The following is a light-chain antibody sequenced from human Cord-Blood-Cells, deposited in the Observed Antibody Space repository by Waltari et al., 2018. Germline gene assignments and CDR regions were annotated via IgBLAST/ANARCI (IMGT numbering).Light chain of an antibody. CDR3: QQYGGSYT. CDR2: GAS. V-gene: IGKV3-20*01. CDR1: QSVSSSY. J-gene: IGKJ2*01. Sequence: EIVLTQSPGTLSLSPGDRATLSCRASQSVSSSYLAWYQQKPGQAPRLLIYGASSRATGIPDRFSGSGSGTDFTLTISRLEPEDFAVYYCQQYGGSYTFGQGTKLEIK.